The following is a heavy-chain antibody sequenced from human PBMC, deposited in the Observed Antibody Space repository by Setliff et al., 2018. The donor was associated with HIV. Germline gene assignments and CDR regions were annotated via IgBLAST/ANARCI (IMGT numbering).Heavy chain of an antibody. D-gene: IGHD2-2*01. J-gene: IGHJ5*02. CDR3: ARHYVPAAMIRSWFDP. Sequence: SETLSLTCTVSGASISSYYWSWIRQPPGKGLEWIGYIYHSGSTYYNPSLKSRVTISIDRSKNQFSLKLSSVTAADTAVYYCARHYVPAAMIRSWFDPWGQGTLVTVSS. V-gene: IGHV4-59*04. CDR2: IYHSGST. CDR1: GASISSYY.